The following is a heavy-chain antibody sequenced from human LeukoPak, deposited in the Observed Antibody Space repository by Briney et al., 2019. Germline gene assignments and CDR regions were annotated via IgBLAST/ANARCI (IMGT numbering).Heavy chain of an antibody. J-gene: IGHJ6*03. D-gene: IGHD1-1*01. V-gene: IGHV3-13*01. CDR2: IGTASDT. Sequence: GGSLRLSCAASGFTFSSFDMHWVREPTGQGLGWVSTIGTASDTYYPGSVEGRFTLSSDNAKNSLYLQMNSLTAGDTAVYYCARGPHRGKYYYMDVWGKGTTVTVSS. CDR3: ARGPHRGKYYYMDV. CDR1: GFTFSSFD.